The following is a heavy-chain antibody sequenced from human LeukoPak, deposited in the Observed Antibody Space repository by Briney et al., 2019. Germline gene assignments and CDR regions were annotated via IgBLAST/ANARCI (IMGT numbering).Heavy chain of an antibody. CDR2: IKQDGSEK. D-gene: IGHD4-17*01. CDR1: GFTFSSYW. Sequence: GGSLRLSCAASGFTFSSYWMSWVRQAPGKGLEWVANIKQDGSEKYYVDSVKGRFTISRDNAKNSLYLQMNSLRAEDTAVYYWARERTLYGDYGTFDYWAREPWSPSPQ. CDR3: ARERTLYGDYGTFDY. J-gene: IGHJ4*02. V-gene: IGHV3-7*01.